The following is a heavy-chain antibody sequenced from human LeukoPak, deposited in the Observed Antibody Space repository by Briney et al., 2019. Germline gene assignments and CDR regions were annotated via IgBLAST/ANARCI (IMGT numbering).Heavy chain of an antibody. CDR2: IIPIFGTA. V-gene: IGHV1-69*13. J-gene: IGHJ5*02. Sequence: SVKVSCKASGGTFSSYAISWVRQAPGQRLEWMGGIIPIFGTANYAQKFQGRVTITADESTSTAYMELSSLRSEDTAVYYCARDRGGYSNYDWFDPWGQGTLVTVSS. D-gene: IGHD4-11*01. CDR3: ARDRGGYSNYDWFDP. CDR1: GGTFSSYA.